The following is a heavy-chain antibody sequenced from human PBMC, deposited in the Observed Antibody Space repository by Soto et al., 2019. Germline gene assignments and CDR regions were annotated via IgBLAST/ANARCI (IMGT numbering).Heavy chain of an antibody. V-gene: IGHV4-30-2*01. CDR1: GGSISSGGYS. CDR3: GAGGVIARYY. CDR2: IYHSGST. D-gene: IGHD3-22*01. J-gene: IGHJ4*02. Sequence: SETLSLTCAVSGGSISSGGYSWSWIRQPPGKGLEWIGYIYHSGSTYYNPSLKSRVTISVDRSKNQFSLKLSSVTAADTAVYYSGAGGVIARYYWGQGTLVTVSS.